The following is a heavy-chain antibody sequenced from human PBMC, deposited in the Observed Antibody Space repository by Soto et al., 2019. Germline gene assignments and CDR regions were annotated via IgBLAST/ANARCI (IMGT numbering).Heavy chain of an antibody. J-gene: IGHJ4*02. Sequence: SSETLSLTCGVSGYSITSGFYWGWVRQSPGKGLEWIGTISYSAKTFYNPSLASRFSMAVDSSKNQFSLRLPSVTAADTALYYCTRGAGAPWVRFDSWGRGILVTVSS. CDR1: GYSITSGFY. CDR3: TRGAGAPWVRFDS. D-gene: IGHD3-16*01. CDR2: ISYSAKT. V-gene: IGHV4-38-2*01.